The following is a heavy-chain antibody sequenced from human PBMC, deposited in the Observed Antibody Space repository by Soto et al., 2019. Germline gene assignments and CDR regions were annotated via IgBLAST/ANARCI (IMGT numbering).Heavy chain of an antibody. Sequence: SVKVSCNASVYTFTSYGISWVRRAPGQGLEWMGWISAYNGNTNYAQKLQGRVTMTTDTSTSTAYMELRSLRSDDTAVYYCARVVDMVTRYFDYWGQGTLVTVSS. CDR1: VYTFTSYG. J-gene: IGHJ4*02. CDR3: ARVVDMVTRYFDY. V-gene: IGHV1-18*01. D-gene: IGHD2-21*02. CDR2: ISAYNGNT.